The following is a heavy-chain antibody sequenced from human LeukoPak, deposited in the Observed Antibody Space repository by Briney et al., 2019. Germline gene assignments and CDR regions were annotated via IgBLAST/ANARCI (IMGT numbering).Heavy chain of an antibody. CDR2: ISGSGGST. J-gene: IGHJ6*02. V-gene: IGHV3-23*01. CDR3: AKDLGVWYYYDSSGSTLGDGMDV. CDR1: GFTFSSYA. D-gene: IGHD3-22*01. Sequence: GGSLRLSCAASGFTFSSYAMSWVRQAPGKGLEWVSAISGSGGSTYYADSVKGRFTISRDNSKNTLYLQMNSLRAEDTAVYYCAKDLGVWYYYDSSGSTLGDGMDVWGQGTTVTVSS.